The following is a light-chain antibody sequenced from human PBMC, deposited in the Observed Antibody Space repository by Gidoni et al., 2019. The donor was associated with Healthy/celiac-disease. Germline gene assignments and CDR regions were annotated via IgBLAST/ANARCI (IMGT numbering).Light chain of an antibody. CDR2: GAS. CDR3: QQYNNWPPLT. Sequence: EIVMTQSPATLSVSPGERATLSCRASQSVSSNLAWYQQKPGQAPRLLTYGASIRATGIPARFSGSGSGTEFTLTISSLQSEDFAVYYCQQYNNWPPLTFGGGTKVEIK. CDR1: QSVSSN. V-gene: IGKV3D-15*01. J-gene: IGKJ4*01.